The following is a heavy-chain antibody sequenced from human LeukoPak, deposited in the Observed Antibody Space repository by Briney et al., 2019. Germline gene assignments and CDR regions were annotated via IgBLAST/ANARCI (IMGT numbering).Heavy chain of an antibody. D-gene: IGHD6-13*01. Sequence: SETLSLTCSVSGGSISSRSYYWGWVRQPPGKGLEWIGSTYYTGSTYYNPSLGSRVSISGDTSKNQVSLKVNSVTAADTAVYYCARLGAAPGPPHYFYYGMDVWGQGTTVTVS. CDR3: ARLGAAPGPPHYFYYGMDV. J-gene: IGHJ6*02. CDR1: GGSISSRSYY. V-gene: IGHV4-39*01. CDR2: TYYTGST.